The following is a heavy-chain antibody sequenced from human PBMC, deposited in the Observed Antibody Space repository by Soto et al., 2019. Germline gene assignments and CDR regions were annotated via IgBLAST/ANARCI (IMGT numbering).Heavy chain of an antibody. CDR3: ATSPRRDSGAYFDD. Sequence: WASVKVSCKASGGTFSSYAISWVRQAPGQGLEWMGWISGYNGNTNFAQNLQGRVTMTTDTPTSTAFMELRSLRSDDTAVYYCATSPRRDSGAYFDDWGQGSLVTVSS. V-gene: IGHV1-18*01. J-gene: IGHJ4*02. CDR1: GGTFSSYA. CDR2: ISGYNGNT. D-gene: IGHD4-17*01.